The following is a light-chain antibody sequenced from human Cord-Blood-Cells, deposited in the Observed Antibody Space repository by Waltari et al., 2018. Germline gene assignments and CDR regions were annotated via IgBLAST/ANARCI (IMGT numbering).Light chain of an antibody. J-gene: IGKJ2*01. Sequence: EIVLTQSPGTLSLSPGERATLSCRVSQSVSSSYLAWYKQKPGQAPRLLIYGAASRATSIPDRFSGSGSGTDFTLTISRLEPEDFAVYYCQQYGSSPYTFGQGTKLEIK. CDR2: GAA. CDR3: QQYGSSPYT. V-gene: IGKV3-20*01. CDR1: QSVSSSY.